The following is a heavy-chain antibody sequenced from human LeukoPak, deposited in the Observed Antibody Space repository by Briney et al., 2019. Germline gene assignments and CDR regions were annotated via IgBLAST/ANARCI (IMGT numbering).Heavy chain of an antibody. CDR3: ATRRGAFDI. Sequence: PSETLSLTCTVSGGSISTFYWSWLRQPPGKGLEWIGYIFHTGHSNHNPSLKGRVTISVDTSKNQFSLNLNSVTAADTAMYYCATRRGAFDIWGQGTMVTVSS. CDR1: GGSISTFY. CDR2: IFHTGHS. J-gene: IGHJ3*02. V-gene: IGHV4-59*08.